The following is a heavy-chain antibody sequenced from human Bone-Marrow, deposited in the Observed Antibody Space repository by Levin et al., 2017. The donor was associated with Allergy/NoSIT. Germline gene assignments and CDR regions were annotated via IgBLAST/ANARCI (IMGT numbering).Heavy chain of an antibody. CDR1: GYTFTSYG. CDR3: ARDTHSRASGDRRYYYGMDV. CDR2: ISAYNGNT. V-gene: IGHV1-18*01. Sequence: ASVKVSCKASGYTFTSYGISWVRQAPGQGLEWMGWISAYNGNTNYAQKLQGRVTMTTDTSTSTAYMELRSLRSDDTAVYYCARDTHSRASGDRRYYYGMDVWGQGTTVTVSS. D-gene: IGHD6-6*01. J-gene: IGHJ6*02.